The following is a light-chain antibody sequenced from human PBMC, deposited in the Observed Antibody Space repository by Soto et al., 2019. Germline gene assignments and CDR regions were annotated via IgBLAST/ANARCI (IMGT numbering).Light chain of an antibody. CDR1: QSVSSY. Sequence: EIVLTLSPATLSLSPGERATLSCRASQSVSSYLAWYQQKPGQAPRLLIYDASNRATGIPARFSGSGSGTDFTLTISSLEPEDFAVYYCQQRSNWPPTSGQGARPEI. J-gene: IGKJ5*01. CDR3: QQRSNWPPT. V-gene: IGKV3-11*01. CDR2: DAS.